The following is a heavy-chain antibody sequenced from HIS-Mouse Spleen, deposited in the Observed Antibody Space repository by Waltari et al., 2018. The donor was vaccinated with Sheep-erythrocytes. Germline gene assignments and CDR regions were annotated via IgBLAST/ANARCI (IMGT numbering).Heavy chain of an antibody. V-gene: IGHV3-23*01. D-gene: IGHD1-26*01. CDR1: GFTFRSYA. Sequence: EVQLLESGGGLVQPGGSLRLSCAASGFTFRSYAMRWVRQAPGKGREWVSAISGSGGSTYYADSVKGRFTISRDNSKNTLYLQMNSLRAEDTAVYYCAKDGQSSGSYYYWGQGTLVTVSS. J-gene: IGHJ4*02. CDR3: AKDGQSSGSYYY. CDR2: ISGSGGST.